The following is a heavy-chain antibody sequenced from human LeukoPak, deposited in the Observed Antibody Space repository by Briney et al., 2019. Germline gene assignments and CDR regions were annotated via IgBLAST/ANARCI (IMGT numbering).Heavy chain of an antibody. J-gene: IGHJ4*02. CDR1: GFSFSTYA. Sequence: GGSLRLSCAASGFSFSTYAMSWVRQAPGKGLEWVSAISGSNGTTYYADSVKGRFAISRDNSKNTLYLQMNSLRAEDTAVYYCAKFLYFLDLQVPFDYWGQGTLVTVSS. D-gene: IGHD3/OR15-3a*01. CDR2: ISGSNGTT. CDR3: AKFLYFLDLQVPFDY. V-gene: IGHV3-23*01.